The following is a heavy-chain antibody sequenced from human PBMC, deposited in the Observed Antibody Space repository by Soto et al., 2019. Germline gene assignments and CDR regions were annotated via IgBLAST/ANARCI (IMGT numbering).Heavy chain of an antibody. CDR1: GGTFSSYA. D-gene: IGHD1-26*01. CDR3: AILGMGIVGATDFDY. CDR2: IIPIFGTA. V-gene: IGHV1-69*13. J-gene: IGHJ4*02. Sequence: SVKVSCKASGGTFSSYASSGVRQAPGQGLEWMGGIIPIFGTANYAQKFQGRVTITADESTSTAYMELSSLRSEDTAVYYCAILGMGIVGATDFDYCGQGTLVTVSS.